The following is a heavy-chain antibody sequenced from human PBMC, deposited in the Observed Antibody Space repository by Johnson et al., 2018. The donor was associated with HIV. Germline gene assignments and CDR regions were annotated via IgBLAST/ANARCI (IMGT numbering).Heavy chain of an antibody. CDR2: IWYDGSNK. CDR1: GFTFSSYG. Sequence: QVQLVESGGGVVQPGRSLRLSCAASGFTFSSYGMHWVRQAPGKGLEWVAVIWYDGSNKYYADSVKGRFTISRDNSKNTLYLQMNSLRAEDTAGYYCAKQQLVPDDAFDIWGQGTMVNVSS. V-gene: IGHV3-33*06. J-gene: IGHJ3*02. D-gene: IGHD6-6*01. CDR3: AKQQLVPDDAFDI.